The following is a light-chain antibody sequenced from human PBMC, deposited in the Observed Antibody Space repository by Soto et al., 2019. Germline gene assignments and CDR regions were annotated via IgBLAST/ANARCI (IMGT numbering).Light chain of an antibody. CDR1: QSISSY. CDR3: QQSYSNPPG. J-gene: IGKJ2*03. V-gene: IGKV1-39*01. CDR2: AAS. Sequence: DIQMTQSPSSLSASVGDRVTITCRASQSISSYLNWYQQKPGKAPKLLIYAASSLQSGVPSRFSGSGSGTDITLTISSLQPEDFATYYCQQSYSNPPGFGQGTKLEIK.